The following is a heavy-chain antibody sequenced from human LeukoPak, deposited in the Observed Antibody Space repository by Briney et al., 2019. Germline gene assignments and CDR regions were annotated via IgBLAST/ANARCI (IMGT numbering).Heavy chain of an antibody. CDR2: ISSSSSYI. V-gene: IGHV3-21*01. Sequence: GGSLRLSCAASGFTFSSYSMNWVRQAPGKGLEWVSSISSSSSYIYYADSVKGRFTISRDNAKNSLYLQMNSLRAEDTAVYYCARVRGYCSSTSCYSFPPDVWGKGTTVTVSS. J-gene: IGHJ6*04. CDR3: ARVRGYCSSTSCYSFPPDV. D-gene: IGHD2-2*02. CDR1: GFTFSSYS.